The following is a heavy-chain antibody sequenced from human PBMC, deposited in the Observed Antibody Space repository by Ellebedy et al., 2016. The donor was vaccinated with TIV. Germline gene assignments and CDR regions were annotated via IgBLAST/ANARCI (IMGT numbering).Heavy chain of an antibody. CDR1: GDSISSSTW. V-gene: IGHV4-4*02. J-gene: IGHJ4*02. D-gene: IGHD6-13*01. CDR2: IYQSGST. CDR3: ARAPAGTQQSPLDY. Sequence: MPSETLSLTFAVPGDSISSSTWWNWVRQTPGKGLEWIGEIYQSGSTNYNPSLKSRVTISVDKSKNQFSLKLTSVTAADTAVYYCARAPAGTQQSPLDYWGQGTLVTVSS.